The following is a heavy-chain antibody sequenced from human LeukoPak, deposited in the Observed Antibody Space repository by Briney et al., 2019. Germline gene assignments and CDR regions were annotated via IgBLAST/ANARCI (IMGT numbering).Heavy chain of an antibody. V-gene: IGHV3-23*01. CDR1: RFTFSSYD. CDR2: ISGSGSRT. J-gene: IGHJ6*02. Sequence: PGGSLRLSCAASRFTFSSYDMSWVRQAPGKGLEWVSDISGSGSRTYYADSVKGRFTISRDNSKNSLSFQMNSLRDDDTAPYYSAKEVYCGRDCYNPGYGVDVWGQGTTVTVSS. D-gene: IGHD2-21*02. CDR3: AKEVYCGRDCYNPGYGVDV.